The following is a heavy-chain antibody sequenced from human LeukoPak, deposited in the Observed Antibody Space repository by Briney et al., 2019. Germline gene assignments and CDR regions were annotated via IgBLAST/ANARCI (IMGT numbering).Heavy chain of an antibody. J-gene: IGHJ5*02. CDR3: ARSQHYDILTGYENWFDP. Sequence: ETLSLTCTVSGGSISSSSYYWGWIRQPPGKGLEWIGSIYYSGSTYYNPSLKSRVTISVDTSRNQFSLKLSSVTAADTAVYYCARSQHYDILTGYENWFDPWGQGTLVTVSS. CDR2: IYYSGST. D-gene: IGHD3-9*01. V-gene: IGHV4-39*01. CDR1: GGSISSSSYY.